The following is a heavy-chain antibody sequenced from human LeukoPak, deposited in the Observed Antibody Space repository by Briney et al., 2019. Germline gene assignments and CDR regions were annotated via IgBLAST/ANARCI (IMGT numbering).Heavy chain of an antibody. V-gene: IGHV3-11*06. D-gene: IGHD1-26*01. CDR3: ARDSRYLVGAKAYFDY. CDR1: GFTFSDYY. CDR2: ISSSSSYI. Sequence: GGSLRLSCAASGFTFSDYYMSWIRQAPGKGLEWVSSISSSSSYIYYADSVKGRFTISRDNAKNSLYLQMNSLRAEDTAVYYCARDSRYLVGAKAYFDYWGQGTLVTVSS. J-gene: IGHJ4*02.